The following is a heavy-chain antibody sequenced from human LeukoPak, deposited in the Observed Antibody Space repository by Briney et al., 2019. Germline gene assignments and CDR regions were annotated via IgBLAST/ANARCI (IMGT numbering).Heavy chain of an antibody. J-gene: IGHJ4*02. CDR2: IYYSRST. CDR3: ARLYYDSSGYYQICYFDY. D-gene: IGHD3-22*01. CDR1: GCSFSSSSYY. V-gene: IGHV4-39*01. Sequence: SETLSLTCTVSGCSFSSSSYYWGWIRQPPGKGLEWIGSIYYSRSTYYNPSLKSRVTISVDTSKNQFSLILCSVTAADTAVYYCARLYYDSSGYYQICYFDYWGQGTLVTVSS.